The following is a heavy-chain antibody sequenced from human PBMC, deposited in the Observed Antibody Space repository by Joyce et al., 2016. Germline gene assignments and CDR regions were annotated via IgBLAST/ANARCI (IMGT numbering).Heavy chain of an antibody. D-gene: IGHD6-25*01. CDR3: AKILTAGYSSGWFLDY. V-gene: IGHV3-30*18. CDR2: ISYGGVYK. J-gene: IGHJ4*02. CDR1: GLTLSNYG. Sequence: QVQLVESGGGVVQPGRSLRLSCTASGLTLSNYGVHWVRQAPGKGVEGVAVISYGGVYKYYSDSVKGRFTISRDKSRDTLFLEMNSLRAEDTAVYYCAKILTAGYSSGWFLDYWGQGTLVTVSS.